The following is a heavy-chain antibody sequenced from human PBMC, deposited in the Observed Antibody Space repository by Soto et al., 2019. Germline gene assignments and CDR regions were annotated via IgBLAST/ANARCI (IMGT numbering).Heavy chain of an antibody. CDR2: ISTDNGNT. J-gene: IGHJ6*02. CDR3: ARDQGITTFGVYSMYYYGMDV. D-gene: IGHD3-3*01. Sequence: QVHLVQSGAEVKKPGASVRVSCKSSGYTFTTSGISWVRQAPGQGLEWMGWISTDNGNTNYAQHLQGRVSMTTDTSTSTAYMDLRSLGSDDTAVYYCARDQGITTFGVYSMYYYGMDVWGQGTTVTVSS. CDR1: GYTFTTSG. V-gene: IGHV1-18*01.